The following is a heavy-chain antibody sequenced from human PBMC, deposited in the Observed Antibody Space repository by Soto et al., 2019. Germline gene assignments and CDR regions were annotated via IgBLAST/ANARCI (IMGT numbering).Heavy chain of an antibody. J-gene: IGHJ5*02. CDR2: IYYSGST. CDR3: ARMNPQINWFDP. Sequence: TSETLSLTCTVSGGSIISSSYYWGWIRQPPGKGLEWIGSIYYSGSTYYNPSLKSRVTISVDTSKNQFSLKLSSVTAADTAVYYCARMNPQINWFDPWGQGTLVTVSS. V-gene: IGHV4-39*01. CDR1: GGSIISSSYY.